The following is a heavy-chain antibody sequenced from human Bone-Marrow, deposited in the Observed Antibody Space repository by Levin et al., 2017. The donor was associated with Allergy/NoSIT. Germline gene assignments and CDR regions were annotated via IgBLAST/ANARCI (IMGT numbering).Heavy chain of an antibody. CDR3: ARDSLDKYSCDH. V-gene: IGHV3-30-3*01. CDR1: GITFTNHV. Sequence: PGGSLRLSCAASGITFTNHVMHWVRQAPGKGLEWVTMISNDGTRIFYADAVSGRFTVSRDNSKKTVYLEMHSLRSEDTGVYYCARDSLDKYSCDHWGQGTLVTVSS. J-gene: IGHJ4*02. CDR2: ISNDGTRI. D-gene: IGHD3/OR15-3a*01.